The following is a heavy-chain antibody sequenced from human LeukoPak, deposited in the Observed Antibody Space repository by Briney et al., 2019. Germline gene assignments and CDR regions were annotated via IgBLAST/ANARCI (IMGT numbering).Heavy chain of an antibody. V-gene: IGHV4-38-2*02. CDR3: ATRRIAVAAPFDY. CDR1: GYSISSGYY. CDR2: IYHSGNT. Sequence: SETLSLTCTVSGYSISSGYYWDWIRQPPGKGLEWIGNIYHSGNTYYNPSLKSRVTISVDTSKNQFSLKLNSVTTADTAVYYCATRRIAVAAPFDYWGQGTLVTVSS. J-gene: IGHJ4*02. D-gene: IGHD6-19*01.